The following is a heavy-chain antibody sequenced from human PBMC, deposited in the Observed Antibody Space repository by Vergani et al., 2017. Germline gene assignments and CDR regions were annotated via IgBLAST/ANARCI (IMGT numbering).Heavy chain of an antibody. V-gene: IGHV3-30*02. J-gene: IGHJ4*02. CDR3: GRGSDNYN. Sequence: QVQLVESGGGVVQPGGSLRLSRAASGFTFSSYGMHWVRQAPGKGLQWVAFIRYDGSKKYYADSVKGRFTISRDNSKNKLYLQMNSLRVEDTAVYYCGRGSDNYNWGQGTLVTVSS. CDR2: IRYDGSKK. CDR1: GFTFSSYG. D-gene: IGHD5-24*01.